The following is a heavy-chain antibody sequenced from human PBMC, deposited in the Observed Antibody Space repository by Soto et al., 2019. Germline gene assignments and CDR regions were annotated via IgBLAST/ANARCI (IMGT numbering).Heavy chain of an antibody. V-gene: IGHV1-18*01. CDR1: GYTFIRYG. J-gene: IGHJ6*02. D-gene: IGHD3-16*01. CDR2: IIPYNDYT. Sequence: QVQLVQSAAEVKKPGASVRVSCKASGYTFIRYGIAWVRQAPGQGLEWMGWIIPYNDYTIYAQKLQGRVTMTADTSTRTAYMALRGLKSDDTAVYSCARGGYYDNTWGKLSHYGLDVWGQGTSVTVSS. CDR3: ARGGYYDNTWGKLSHYGLDV.